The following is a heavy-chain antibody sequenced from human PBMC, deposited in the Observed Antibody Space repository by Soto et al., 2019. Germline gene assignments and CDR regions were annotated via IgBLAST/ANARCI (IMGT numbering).Heavy chain of an antibody. V-gene: IGHV1-69*06. Sequence: QVQLVQSGAEVKKPGSSVKVSCKASGGTFSSYAISWVRQAPGQGLEWMGGIIPIFGTANYAQKFQGRVTITADKSTSTAYMELSSLGSEDTAVYYCNYFRVGYCSGGSCYFFRVDGMDVWGQGTTVTVSS. CDR1: GGTFSSYA. CDR2: IIPIFGTA. J-gene: IGHJ6*02. CDR3: NYFRVGYCSGGSCYFFRVDGMDV. D-gene: IGHD2-15*01.